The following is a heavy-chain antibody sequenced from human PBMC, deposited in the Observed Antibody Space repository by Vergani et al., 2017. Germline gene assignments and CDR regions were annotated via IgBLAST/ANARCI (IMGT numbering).Heavy chain of an antibody. J-gene: IGHJ4*02. CDR3: ARAQPFLTVFAGRFDY. CDR1: GFTFSSYG. CDR2: IRYDGSNK. Sequence: QVQLVESGGGVVQPGGSLRLSCAASGFTFSSYGMHWVRQAPGKGLEWVAFIRYDGSNKSYADSVKGLFTISRDKSKNTLYLQMKGLRAEDTAVYYCARAQPFLTVFAGRFDYWGQGTLVTVAS. V-gene: IGHV3-30*02. D-gene: IGHD3-3*01.